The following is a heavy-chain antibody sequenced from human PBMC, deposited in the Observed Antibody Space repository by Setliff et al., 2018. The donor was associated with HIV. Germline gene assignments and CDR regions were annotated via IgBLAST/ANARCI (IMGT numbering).Heavy chain of an antibody. V-gene: IGHV4-34*01. CDR1: GGSFSGYY. Sequence: SETLSLTCAVFGGSFSGYYWSWIRQPPGKGLEWIGEINHSGSTNYNPSLKSRVTISVDTSKNQFSLKLSSVTAADTAVYYCARPGRASYYYYMDVWGKGTTVTVSS. J-gene: IGHJ6*03. CDR2: INHSGST. CDR3: ARPGRASYYYYMDV. D-gene: IGHD3-10*01.